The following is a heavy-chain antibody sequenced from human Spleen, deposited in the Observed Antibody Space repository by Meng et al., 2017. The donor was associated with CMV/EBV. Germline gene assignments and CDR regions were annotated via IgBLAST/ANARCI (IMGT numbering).Heavy chain of an antibody. Sequence: ETLSLTCAASGFMLSTYWMTWVRQAPGKGLEWVANIKQDGNEKYYVDSVKGRFTIARDNAKNSLYLQMNSLRVEDTAVYYCARDSDFYESSGPDYWGQGTLVTVSS. CDR1: GFMLSTYW. V-gene: IGHV3-7*01. J-gene: IGHJ4*02. CDR3: ARDSDFYESSGPDY. CDR2: IKQDGNEK. D-gene: IGHD3-22*01.